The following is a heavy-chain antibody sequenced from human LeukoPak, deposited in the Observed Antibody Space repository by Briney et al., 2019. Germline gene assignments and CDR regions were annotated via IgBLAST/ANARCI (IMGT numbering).Heavy chain of an antibody. CDR2: IDWDDDK. D-gene: IGHD6-13*01. Sequence: SGPTLVNPTQTLTLTCTFSGFPLSTSGMCVSWIRQPPGKALEWLARIDWDDDKYYSTSLKTRLTISKDTSKNQVVLTMTNMDPVDTATYYCARSGSSWFPDAFDIWGQGTMVTVSS. V-gene: IGHV2-70*11. CDR1: GFPLSTSGMC. J-gene: IGHJ3*02. CDR3: ARSGSSWFPDAFDI.